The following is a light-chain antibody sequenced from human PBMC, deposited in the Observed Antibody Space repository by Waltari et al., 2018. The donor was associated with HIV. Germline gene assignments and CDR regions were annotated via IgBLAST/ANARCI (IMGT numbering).Light chain of an antibody. Sequence: SYMLTQPPSVSVAPGETARITCEGDNIGSRSVQWYQQKAGQAPVLVIYYDIDRPSGIPGRFPGSNSDTTATLTISRVEAGDEADYYCQVWDGDSNHVVFGGGTKLTVL. V-gene: IGLV3-21*04. CDR3: QVWDGDSNHVV. J-gene: IGLJ2*01. CDR1: NIGSRS. CDR2: YDI.